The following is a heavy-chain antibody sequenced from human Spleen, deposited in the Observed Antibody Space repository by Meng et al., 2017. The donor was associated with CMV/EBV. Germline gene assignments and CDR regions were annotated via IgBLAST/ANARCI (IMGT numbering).Heavy chain of an antibody. D-gene: IGHD6-19*01. V-gene: IGHV1-2*02. Sequence: CKASGYTFTAYYVHWVRQDPGQGLEWMGWINPNGGATIYAQNFQGRVSMTRDTSISTAYMELSGLRFDDTAVYYCVREDSSGWSYFDYWGQGTLVTVPQ. CDR3: VREDSSGWSYFDY. CDR2: INPNGGAT. J-gene: IGHJ4*02. CDR1: GYTFTAYY.